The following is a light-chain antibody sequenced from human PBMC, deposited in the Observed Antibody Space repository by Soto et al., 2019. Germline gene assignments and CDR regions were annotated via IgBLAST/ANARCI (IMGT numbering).Light chain of an antibody. J-gene: IGKJ1*01. CDR2: DAS. V-gene: IGKV3-11*01. CDR3: QHRSNWPWT. Sequence: EIVLTQSPATLSLSPGERATLSCRASQSVSRSLAWYQQKPGEAPRLLIYDASNRATGISARFSGSGSGTDFTLTISSLEPEDFAVYYCQHRSNWPWTFVQGTKV. CDR1: QSVSRS.